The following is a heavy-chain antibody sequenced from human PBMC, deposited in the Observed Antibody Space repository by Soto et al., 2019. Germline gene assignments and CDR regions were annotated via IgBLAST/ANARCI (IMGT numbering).Heavy chain of an antibody. CDR2: ISCDGSNK. J-gene: IGHJ4*02. D-gene: IGHD2-15*01. V-gene: IGHV3-30*03. CDR1: GFTFSSYG. CDR3: ARDQTDSGGYSDS. Sequence: GGSLRLSCAASGFTFSSYGMHWVRQAPGKGLEWVAVISCDGSNKYYADSVKGRFTISRDNSKNTVYLQVSNLRAEDTAVYFCARDQTDSGGYSDSWGQGTLVTVSS.